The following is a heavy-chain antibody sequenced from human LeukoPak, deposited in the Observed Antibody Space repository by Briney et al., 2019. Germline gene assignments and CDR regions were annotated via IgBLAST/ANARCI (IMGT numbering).Heavy chain of an antibody. Sequence: PGGSLRLSCAASGFTFSDYYMSWVRQAPGKGLEWVSAISGSGGSTYYADSVKGRFTISRDNSKNTLYLQMNSLRAEDTAVYYCAKSQEKVTPYYYYHMDVWGKGTTVTVSS. CDR3: AKSQEKVTPYYYYHMDV. CDR2: ISGSGGST. V-gene: IGHV3-23*01. J-gene: IGHJ6*03. CDR1: GFTFSDYY.